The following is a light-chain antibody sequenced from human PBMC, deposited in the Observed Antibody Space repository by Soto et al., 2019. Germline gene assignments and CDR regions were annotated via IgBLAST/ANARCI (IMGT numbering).Light chain of an antibody. Sequence: IQMTQSPSTLSGSVGDRVTITCRASQSISSWLAWYQQKPGKAPKLLIYKASSLESGVPSRFSGSGSGTEFTLPISSLQPDDFATYYCQQYNDYWTFGQGTKVDIK. J-gene: IGKJ1*01. CDR3: QQYNDYWT. CDR2: KAS. CDR1: QSISSW. V-gene: IGKV1-5*03.